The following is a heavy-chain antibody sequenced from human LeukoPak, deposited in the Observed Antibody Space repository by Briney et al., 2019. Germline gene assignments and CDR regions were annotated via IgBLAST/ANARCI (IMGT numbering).Heavy chain of an antibody. V-gene: IGHV6-1*01. CDR1: GDSVSSNRTG. CDR3: ARGGIAAPSGWFDP. D-gene: IGHD6-6*01. CDR2: TYYRSRWYN. J-gene: IGHJ5*02. Sequence: SQTLSLTCAISGDSVSSNRTGWNWIRQSPSRGLEWLGRTYYRSRWYNDYAVSVKSRITINPDTSKNQFSLQLNSVTPEDTAVYYCARGGIAAPSGWFDPWGQGTLVTVPS.